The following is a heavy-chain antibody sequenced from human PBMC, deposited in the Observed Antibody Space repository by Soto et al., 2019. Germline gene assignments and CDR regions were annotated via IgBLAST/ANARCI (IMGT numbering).Heavy chain of an antibody. Sequence: SETLSLTCTVSGGSISSYYWSWIRQPPGKGLEWIGYIYYSGSTNYNPSLKSRVTISVDTSKNQFSLKLSSVTAADTAVYYCARQRGDYVYYYYMDVWGKGTTVTVSS. D-gene: IGHD4-17*01. CDR2: IYYSGST. CDR1: GGSISSYY. J-gene: IGHJ6*03. CDR3: ARQRGDYVYYYYMDV. V-gene: IGHV4-59*08.